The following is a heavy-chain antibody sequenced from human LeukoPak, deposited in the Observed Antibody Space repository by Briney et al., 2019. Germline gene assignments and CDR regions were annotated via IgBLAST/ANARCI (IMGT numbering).Heavy chain of an antibody. J-gene: IGHJ4*02. CDR3: AKGGWFGPFDY. D-gene: IGHD3-10*01. CDR2: ISGGGGST. V-gene: IGHV3-23*01. CDR1: GFTFSNYA. Sequence: GVSLRLSCAASGFTFSNYAMTWVRQAPGKGLEWVSGISGGGGSTHDADSVKGRFTISRDNSQNTLYLQMNSLRGEDTAVYYCAKGGWFGPFDYWGQGTLVTASS.